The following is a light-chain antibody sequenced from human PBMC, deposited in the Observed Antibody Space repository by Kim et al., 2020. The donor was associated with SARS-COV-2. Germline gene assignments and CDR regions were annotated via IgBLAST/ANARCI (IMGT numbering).Light chain of an antibody. V-gene: IGLV1-44*01. CDR1: NSNIGSNT. Sequence: GKRFTICCAGSNSNIGSNTLTWYQQVPGTAPKLLIYLNSQRPSGVPDRFSGSKSGTSASLAISGLQSEDEADYYCATWDDSPDGPVFGGGTQLTVL. CDR2: LNS. CDR3: ATWDDSPDGPV. J-gene: IGLJ2*01.